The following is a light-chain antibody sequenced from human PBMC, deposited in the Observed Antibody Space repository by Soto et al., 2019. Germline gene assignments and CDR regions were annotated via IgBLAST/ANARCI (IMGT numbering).Light chain of an antibody. Sequence: DIQMTQSPSTLSASVRDRVTITCRASQSIGSWLAWYQQKPGKAPKLLIHKASSLESGVPSRFSGSGSGTEFTLTISSLQPDDFATYYCQQYNTYPLTFGGGTKVDIK. CDR1: QSIGSW. V-gene: IGKV1-5*03. J-gene: IGKJ4*01. CDR2: KAS. CDR3: QQYNTYPLT.